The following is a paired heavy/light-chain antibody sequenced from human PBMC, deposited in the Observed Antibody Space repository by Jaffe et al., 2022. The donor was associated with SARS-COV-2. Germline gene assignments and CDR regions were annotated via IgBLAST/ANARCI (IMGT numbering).Heavy chain of an antibody. CDR3: AREGRVGYYGSESYYNFDY. CDR1: GGSISSYY. D-gene: IGHD3-10*01. Sequence: QVQLQESGPGLVKPSETLSLTCSVSGGSISSYYWNWIRQPAGKGLEWIGRIYSSGKSNYNPSLRSRVSMSVDTSRNQFSLKLNSVTAADTAVYYCAREGRVGYYGSESYYNFDYWGQGALVTVSS. CDR2: IYSSGKS. V-gene: IGHV4-4*07. J-gene: IGHJ4*02.
Light chain of an antibody. J-gene: IGKJ1*01. CDR2: GAS. CDR1: QSVSSSY. CDR3: QQYHTSPPT. Sequence: EIVLTQSPGTLSLSPGERATLSCRASQSVSSSYLAWYQQKPGQAPRLLIYGASSRATGIPDRFSGSESGTDFTLTISRLEPEDFAVYYCQQYHTSPPTFGQGTKVEIK. V-gene: IGKV3-20*01.